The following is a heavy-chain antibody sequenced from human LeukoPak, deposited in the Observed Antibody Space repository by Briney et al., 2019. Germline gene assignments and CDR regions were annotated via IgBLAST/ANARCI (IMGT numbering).Heavy chain of an antibody. D-gene: IGHD3-10*01. CDR2: ITSSSTYI. Sequence: GGSLRLSCAASGFTFDDYGLTWVRQAPGKGLEWVSSITSSSTYIYYADSVEGRFTISRDNSKNTLYLQMNSLRAEDTAVYYCAKEPLLWFGEPPDYWGQGTLVTVSS. V-gene: IGHV3-21*04. CDR1: GFTFDDYG. CDR3: AKEPLLWFGEPPDY. J-gene: IGHJ4*02.